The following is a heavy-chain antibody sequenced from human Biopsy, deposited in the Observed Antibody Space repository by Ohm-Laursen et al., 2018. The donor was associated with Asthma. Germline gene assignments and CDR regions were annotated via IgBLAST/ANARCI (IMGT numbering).Heavy chain of an antibody. CDR1: GGTFSTFT. CDR2: ILPILGTS. CDR3: ARAVDYSHYYGIDV. Sequence: ASVKVSCKASGGTFSTFTITWVRQAPGQALEWMGGILPILGTSNYAQKFQGRVTITADESTRTAYMELRSLRSDDTAVYFCARAVDYSHYYGIDVWGQGTTVTVS. D-gene: IGHD3-10*01. J-gene: IGHJ6*02. V-gene: IGHV1-69*13.